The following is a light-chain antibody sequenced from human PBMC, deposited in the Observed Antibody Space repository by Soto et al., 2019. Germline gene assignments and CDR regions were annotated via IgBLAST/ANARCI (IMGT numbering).Light chain of an antibody. V-gene: IGLV2-14*01. CDR1: SSDVGDYNY. Sequence: QSVLTQPASVSGSPGQSITLSCTGTSSDVGDYNYVSWYQQHPGKAPRLIIYEVSYRPSGVSNRFSGSKSGNTASLTISGLQAEDKADYYCSSYASSSTWVFGGGTKLTVL. CDR3: SSYASSSTWV. J-gene: IGLJ3*02. CDR2: EVS.